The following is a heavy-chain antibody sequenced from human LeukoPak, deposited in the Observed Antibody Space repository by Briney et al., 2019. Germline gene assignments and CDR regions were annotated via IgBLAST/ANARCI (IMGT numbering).Heavy chain of an antibody. CDR2: INTNTGNP. D-gene: IGHD6-13*01. J-gene: IGHJ3*02. CDR1: GYTFTSYA. Sequence: ASVKVSCKASGYTFTSYAMNWVRQAPGQGLEWMGWINTNTGNPTYAQGFTGRFVLSLDTSVSTAYLQISSLKAEDTAVYYCARARFKQQLVPGDIWGQGTMVTVSS. CDR3: ARARFKQQLVPGDI. V-gene: IGHV7-4-1*02.